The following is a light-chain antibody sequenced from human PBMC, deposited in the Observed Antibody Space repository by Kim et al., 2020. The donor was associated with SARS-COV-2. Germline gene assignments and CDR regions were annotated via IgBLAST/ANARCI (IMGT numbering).Light chain of an antibody. J-gene: IGLJ3*02. CDR2: EVS. CDR3: SSYAGSGNWV. Sequence: QSALTQPPSASGSPGQSVTITCTGSRSDISGYDYVSWYQQHPGKGPKLIIYEVSHRPSGVPDRFSGSRSGNTASLTVSGLLAEDEADYYCSSYAGSGNWVFGGGTQLTVL. V-gene: IGLV2-8*01. CDR1: RSDISGYDY.